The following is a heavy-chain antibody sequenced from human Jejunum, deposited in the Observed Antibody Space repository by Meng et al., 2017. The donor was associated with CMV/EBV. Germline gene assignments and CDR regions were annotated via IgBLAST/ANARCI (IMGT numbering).Heavy chain of an antibody. V-gene: IGHV1-18*01. Sequence: QVHLLQSGAEVKEPGASVGVSCEASGYTFASYGISWLRQAPGQGLEWMGWFVNNVDTYSAQKFQGRVTMTTDTHTSTAFMELRSLRSDDTAVYYCARGTPGRSYSDYWGQGTLVTVSS. CDR1: GYTFASYG. J-gene: IGHJ4*02. D-gene: IGHD3-10*01. CDR2: FVNNVDT. CDR3: ARGTPGRSYSDY.